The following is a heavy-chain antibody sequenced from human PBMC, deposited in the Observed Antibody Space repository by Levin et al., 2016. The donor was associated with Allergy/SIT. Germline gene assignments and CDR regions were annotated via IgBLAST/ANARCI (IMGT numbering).Heavy chain of an antibody. D-gene: IGHD4-17*01. CDR3: ARRIQGSDGDYGALGY. V-gene: IGHV4-34*01. J-gene: IGHJ4*02. Sequence: SETLSLTCAVNGGSFSGYYWSWIRQPPGNGLEWIGEINHSGSTNYNPSLKSRVTISVDTSKNHLSLNLSSVTAADTAVYYCARRIQGSDGDYGALGYWGQGTLVTVSS. CDR2: INHSGST. CDR1: GGSFSGYY.